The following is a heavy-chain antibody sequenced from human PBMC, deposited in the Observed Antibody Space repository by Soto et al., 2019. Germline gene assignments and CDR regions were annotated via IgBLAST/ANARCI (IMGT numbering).Heavy chain of an antibody. D-gene: IGHD3-10*01. J-gene: IGHJ5*02. V-gene: IGHV1-69*06. CDR1: GGTFSSYA. CDR2: IIPIFGTE. Sequence: VASVKVSSKASGGTFSSYAISWVRQAPGQGLEWMGGIIPIFGTENYAQKFQGRVTITADKSKSTAYMELSSLRSEDTAVYYCAREEIGGSGSTPLHWFDPWGQGTLVTVSS. CDR3: AREEIGGSGSTPLHWFDP.